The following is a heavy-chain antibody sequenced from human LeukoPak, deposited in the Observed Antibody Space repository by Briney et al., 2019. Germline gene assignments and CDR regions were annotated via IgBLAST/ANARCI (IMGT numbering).Heavy chain of an antibody. J-gene: IGHJ3*02. CDR1: GFTFSSYE. D-gene: IGHD1-26*01. Sequence: GGSLRLSCAASGFTFSSYEMNWVRQAPGKGLEWVSYINYSGSPIYYADSVKGRFTISRDNAKNSLFLQMSSLRAEDTAVYYCARDKRLSGSSTDDAFDIWGQGTVVTVSS. CDR3: ARDKRLSGSSTDDAFDI. V-gene: IGHV3-48*03. CDR2: INYSGSPI.